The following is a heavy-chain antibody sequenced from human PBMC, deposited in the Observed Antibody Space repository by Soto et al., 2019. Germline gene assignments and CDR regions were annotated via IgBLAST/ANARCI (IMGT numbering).Heavy chain of an antibody. CDR2: IYLGDSNT. CDR3: ARQEYCSSTSCYKVDS. Sequence: PXEFLKISFTGSGNSFTSYGSGWVLQIPPKGVEWMGIIYLGDSNTRYSPTFQGQVTISADRSISTAYLQWSSLKASDTAMYYCARQEYCSSTSCYKVDSWGQGTLVTVSS. J-gene: IGHJ4*02. V-gene: IGHV5-51*01. D-gene: IGHD2-2*02. CDR1: GNSFTSYG.